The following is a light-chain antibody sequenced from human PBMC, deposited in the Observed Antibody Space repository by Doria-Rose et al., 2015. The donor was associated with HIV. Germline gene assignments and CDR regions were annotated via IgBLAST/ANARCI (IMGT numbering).Light chain of an antibody. V-gene: IGKV1-27*01. J-gene: IGKJ3*01. CDR3: QKYDSAPFT. Sequence: DIRVTQSPSSLSAPVRDRVTITCRASPGIGDYLAWYQQKPGKVPNLLIYAASSRQSGVPSRCSGSGSGTDFALTISSLQPEDVTTYYCQKYDSAPFTFGPGTKVDI. CDR1: PGIGDY. CDR2: AAS.